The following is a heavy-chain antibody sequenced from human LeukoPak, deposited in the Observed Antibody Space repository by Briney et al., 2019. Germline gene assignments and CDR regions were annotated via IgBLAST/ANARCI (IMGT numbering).Heavy chain of an antibody. D-gene: IGHD6-13*01. CDR1: GFTFSSYS. CDR2: ISSSSSTI. CDR3: ARDYANNPSSHAFDI. Sequence: GGSLRLSCAASGFTFSSYSMNWVRQAPGKGLEWVSYISSSSSTIYYADSVKGRFTISRDNAKNSLYLQMNSLRAEDTAVYYCARDYANNPSSHAFDIWGQGTMVTVSS. V-gene: IGHV3-48*01. J-gene: IGHJ3*02.